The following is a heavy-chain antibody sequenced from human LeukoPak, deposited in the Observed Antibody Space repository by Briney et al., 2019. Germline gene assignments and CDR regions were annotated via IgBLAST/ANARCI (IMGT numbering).Heavy chain of an antibody. CDR1: GYTFTSYY. V-gene: IGHV1-46*01. J-gene: IGHJ4*02. CDR2: TNTSGGST. CDR3: AREPRDTIFGVVPRAFDY. Sequence: ASVTVSFKASGYTFTSYYMHWVRQAPGQGLQWMGITNTSGGSTSYVQKFQGRVTMTRDTSTSTVYMELSSLGSEDMAMYYCAREPRDTIFGVVPRAFDYWGQGSLVTVSS. D-gene: IGHD3-3*01.